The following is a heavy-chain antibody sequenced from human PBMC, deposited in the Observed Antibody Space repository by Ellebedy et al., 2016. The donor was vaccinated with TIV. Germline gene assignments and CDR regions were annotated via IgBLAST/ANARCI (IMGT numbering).Heavy chain of an antibody. CDR1: GYSISSGYY. CDR2: IYHSGST. J-gene: IGHJ4*02. V-gene: IGHV4-38-2*02. Sequence: MPSETLSLTCSVSGYSISSGYYWGWIRQPPGKVLEWIGSIYHSGSTYYNPSLKSRLTISVNTSKNQFSLKLTSVTAADTAVYYCARDQVAGRFDYWGQGTLVTVSS. CDR3: ARDQVAGRFDY. D-gene: IGHD6-19*01.